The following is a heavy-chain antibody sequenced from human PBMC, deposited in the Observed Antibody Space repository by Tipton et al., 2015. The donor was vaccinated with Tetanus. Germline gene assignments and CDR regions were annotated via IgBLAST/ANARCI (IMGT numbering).Heavy chain of an antibody. J-gene: IGHJ3*01. Sequence: SLRLSCAASGFTVSSNYMSWVRQAPGKGLEWVSVIYSGGSTYYADSVKGRFTISRDNSKNTLYLQMNSLRAEDTAVYYCARDDSHPSAESGSSLRGETWGQGSMVPVSS. CDR3: ARDDSHPSAESGSSLRGET. CDR1: GFTVSSNY. CDR2: IYSGGST. D-gene: IGHD1-26*01. V-gene: IGHV3-53*01.